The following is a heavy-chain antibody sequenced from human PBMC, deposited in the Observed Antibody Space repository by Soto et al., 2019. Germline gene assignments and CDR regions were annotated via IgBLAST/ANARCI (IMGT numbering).Heavy chain of an antibody. D-gene: IGHD1-1*01. J-gene: IGHJ5*02. V-gene: IGHV4-4*07. CDR2: IFSSGST. CDR3: ARGSNWNSNWFDP. Sequence: PSRTLSLTCTVSGGSINTFYWSWVRQPAGKGLEWIGRIFSSGSTSFNPSLESRVAMSVDTSKNHFSLNLSSVTAADMAVYYCARGSNWNSNWFDPWGQGTPVTVSS. CDR1: GGSINTFY.